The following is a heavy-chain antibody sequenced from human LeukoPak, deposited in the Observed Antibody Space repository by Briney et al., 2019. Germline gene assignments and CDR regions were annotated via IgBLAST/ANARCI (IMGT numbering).Heavy chain of an antibody. D-gene: IGHD6-13*01. CDR1: GYTFTDYY. J-gene: IGHJ4*02. CDR3: ARDRTHIATAGNAGLDY. V-gene: IGHV1-2*02. CDR2: INPNSGGT. Sequence: ASVKVSCNASGYTFTDYYMHWVRQAPGQGLEWMGWINPNSGGTNYAQKFQGRVTMTRDTSISTAYMELSRLRSDDTAVYYCARDRTHIATAGNAGLDYWGQGTLVTVSS.